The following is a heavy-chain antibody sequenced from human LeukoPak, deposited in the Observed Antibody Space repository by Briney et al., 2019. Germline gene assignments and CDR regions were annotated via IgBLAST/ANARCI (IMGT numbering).Heavy chain of an antibody. V-gene: IGHV1-46*01. J-gene: IGHJ6*02. D-gene: IGHD3-22*01. Sequence: ASVKVSCKASGYTFTSYYMHWVRQAPGQGLEWMGIINPSGGSTSYAQKFQGRVTMTRDTSTSTVYMELSSLRSEDTAVYYCARDLADLVVYYYGMDVWGQGTTVTVS. CDR2: INPSGGST. CDR1: GYTFTSYY. CDR3: ARDLADLVVYYYGMDV.